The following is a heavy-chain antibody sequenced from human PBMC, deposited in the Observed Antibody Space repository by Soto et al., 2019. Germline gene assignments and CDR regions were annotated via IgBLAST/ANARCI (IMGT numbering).Heavy chain of an antibody. CDR2: INSDGSST. Sequence: XGSLRLSCAAAGFTFSSYWMHWVRQAPGKGLVWVSRINSDGSSTSYADSVKGRFTISRDNAKNTLYLQMNSLRAEDTAVYYCARDLKYRIFPLYGMDVWGQGTTVTVSS. D-gene: IGHD3-3*01. CDR1: GFTFSSYW. V-gene: IGHV3-74*01. J-gene: IGHJ6*02. CDR3: ARDLKYRIFPLYGMDV.